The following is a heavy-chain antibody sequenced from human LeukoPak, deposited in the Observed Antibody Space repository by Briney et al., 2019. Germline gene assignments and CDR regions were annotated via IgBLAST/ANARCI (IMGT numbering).Heavy chain of an antibody. V-gene: IGHV3-23*01. CDR3: AKNRPAVRGDDRP. CDR1: GFTFSNYA. CDR2: ISGSGSNT. D-gene: IGHD3-10*01. J-gene: IGHJ4*02. Sequence: GGSLRLSCSASGFTFSNYAMSWVRQAPGKGLEWVSAISGSGSNTYYADSVKGRFTISRDNSKNTVYLQMNSLRAEDTAVYYCAKNRPAVRGDDRPWGQGSLVTVSS.